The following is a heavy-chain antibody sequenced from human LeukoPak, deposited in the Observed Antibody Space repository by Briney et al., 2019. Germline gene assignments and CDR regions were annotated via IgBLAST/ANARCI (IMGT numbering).Heavy chain of an antibody. D-gene: IGHD3-3*01. CDR1: GGSISSYY. CDR2: IYYSGST. J-gene: IGHJ4*02. Sequence: KPSETLSLTCTVSGGSISSYYWSWIRQPPGKGLEWIGYIYYSGSTNYNPSLKSRVTISVDTSKNQFSLKLSSVIGADTAMYYRARTSGRLGFDYWGQGTLVTVSS. V-gene: IGHV4-59*01. CDR3: ARTSGRLGFDY.